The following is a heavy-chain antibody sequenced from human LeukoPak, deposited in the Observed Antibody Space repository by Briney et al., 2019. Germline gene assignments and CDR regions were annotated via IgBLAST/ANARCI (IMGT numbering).Heavy chain of an antibody. J-gene: IGHJ4*02. CDR2: IYTSGST. D-gene: IGHD3-10*01. CDR3: ARESGTYYYGSGSYLNNNKQIDY. Sequence: SETLSLTCTVSGGSISSYYWSWIRQPAGKGLEWIGRIYTSGSTNYNPSLKSRVTMSVDTSKNQFSLKLSSVTAADTAVYYCARESGTYYYGSGSYLNNNKQIDYWGQGTLVTVSS. CDR1: GGSISSYY. V-gene: IGHV4-4*07.